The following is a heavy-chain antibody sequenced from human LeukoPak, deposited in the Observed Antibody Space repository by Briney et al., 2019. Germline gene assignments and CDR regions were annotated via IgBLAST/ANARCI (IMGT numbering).Heavy chain of an antibody. Sequence: GGSLRLSCAASGFXFSSYEINWVRQAPGKGLEWVSYISSRGSTIYYADSVKGRFPISRDNAKNSLYLQMNSLRAEDTAVYYCARDLARFGELSLDYWGQGTLVTVSS. CDR2: ISSRGSTI. V-gene: IGHV3-48*03. D-gene: IGHD3-10*01. CDR1: GFXFSSYE. J-gene: IGHJ4*02. CDR3: ARDLARFGELSLDY.